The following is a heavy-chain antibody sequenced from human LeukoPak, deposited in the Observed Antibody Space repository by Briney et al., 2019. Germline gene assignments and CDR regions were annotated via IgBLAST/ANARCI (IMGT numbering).Heavy chain of an antibody. J-gene: IGHJ4*02. Sequence: ASVQVSCMSSVYTLTGYYMHWVGQAPGQGRAWVGWVYINRCGNKYRQQLQGRVTITRNTSISPANMHLSRLTSDDTAVYYCARGGTAPIWGQGTLVTVSS. CDR1: VYTLTGYY. CDR3: ARGGTAPI. D-gene: IGHD5-18*01. V-gene: IGHV1-2*02. CDR2: VYINRCGN.